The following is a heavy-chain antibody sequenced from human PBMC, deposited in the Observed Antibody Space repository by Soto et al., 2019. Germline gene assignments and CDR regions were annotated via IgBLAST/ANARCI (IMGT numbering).Heavy chain of an antibody. Sequence: EVQLVESGGGLVQPGGSLRLSCAASGFTFSNYAMNWVRQAPGKGLEWVSYINSSSDTIYYADSVKGRFTTSRDNVKNSLSLQMYSLRDEDTAVYYCARYPRFDYWGQGILVTVSS. J-gene: IGHJ4*02. V-gene: IGHV3-48*02. CDR1: GFTFSNYA. CDR3: ARYPRFDY. CDR2: INSSSDTI.